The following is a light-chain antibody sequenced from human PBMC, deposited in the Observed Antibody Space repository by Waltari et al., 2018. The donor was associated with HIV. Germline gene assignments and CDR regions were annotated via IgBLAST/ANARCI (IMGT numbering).Light chain of an antibody. CDR2: WAS. V-gene: IGKV4-1*01. Sequence: DIVMTQSPASLPVSLGERATINCKSSQSVLYSSNNKNYLAWYQQKPGQPPKLLIYWASTRESGVPDRFSGSGSGTDFTLTISSLQAEDVAVYYCQQYYSTPLTFGGGTKVEIK. CDR1: QSVLYSSNNKNY. J-gene: IGKJ4*01. CDR3: QQYYSTPLT.